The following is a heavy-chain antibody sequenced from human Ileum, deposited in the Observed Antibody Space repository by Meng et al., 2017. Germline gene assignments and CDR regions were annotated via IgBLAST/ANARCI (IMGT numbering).Heavy chain of an antibody. V-gene: IGHV4-34*01. CDR1: GGSFSGYD. CDR2: INHSGST. D-gene: IGHD4-17*01. Sequence: VQTQQWGAGLFKPSGTLALTCAVYGGSFSGYDWSWIRQPPGKGLEWIGEINHSGSTNYNPSLKSRVTISVDTSKNQFSLKLSSVTAADTAVYYCARGRYGDSRRGGYFQHWGQGTLVTVSS. J-gene: IGHJ1*01. CDR3: ARGRYGDSRRGGYFQH.